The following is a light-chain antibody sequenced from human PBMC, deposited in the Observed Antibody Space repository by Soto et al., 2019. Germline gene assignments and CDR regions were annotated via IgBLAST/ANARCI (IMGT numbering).Light chain of an antibody. CDR1: QSISSTH. CDR2: GSS. V-gene: IGKV3-20*01. J-gene: IGKJ2*01. Sequence: ETVLTQSPGTLSLSPGERATLSCRASQSISSTHLAWYQQNSGQAPRLLIYGSSSRATGIPDRFSGSGSGTDFTLTITSLGPEVFAVYYCHQYGTSDMDTFGQGTKLEIK. CDR3: HQYGTSDMDT.